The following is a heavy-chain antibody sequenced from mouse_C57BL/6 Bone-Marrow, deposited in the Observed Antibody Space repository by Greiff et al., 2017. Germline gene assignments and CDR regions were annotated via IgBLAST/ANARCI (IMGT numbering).Heavy chain of an antibody. V-gene: IGHV1-15*01. D-gene: IGHD1-1*01. J-gene: IGHJ3*01. CDR3: TLITTVVRAF. Sequence: QVQLQQSGAELVRPGASVTLSCKASGYTFTDYEMHWVKQTPVHGLEWIGAIDPEPGGTAYNQKFKGKAILTAAKSSRTAYMELRSLTSEDSAVYCVTLITTVVRAFGGRGTVVTVSA. CDR1: GYTFTDYE. CDR2: IDPEPGGT.